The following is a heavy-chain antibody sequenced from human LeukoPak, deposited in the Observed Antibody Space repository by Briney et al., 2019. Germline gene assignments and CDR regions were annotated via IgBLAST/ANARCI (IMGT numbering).Heavy chain of an antibody. CDR1: GFTFSSYG. D-gene: IGHD2-15*01. CDR3: AKDKDSTNWYFDY. V-gene: IGHV3-30*02. J-gene: IGHJ4*02. CDR2: IRYDGSNK. Sequence: GGSLRLSCAASGFTFSSYGMHWVRQAPGKGLEWVAFIRYDGSNKYYADSVKGRFTISRDNSKNTLYLQMNSLRAEDTAVYYCAKDKDSTNWYFDYWGQGTLVTVPS.